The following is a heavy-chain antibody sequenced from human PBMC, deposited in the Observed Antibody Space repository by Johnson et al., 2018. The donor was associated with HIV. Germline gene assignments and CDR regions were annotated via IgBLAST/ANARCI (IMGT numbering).Heavy chain of an antibody. CDR2: ISYDGSNK. Sequence: QVQLVESGGGLVKPGGSLRLSCAASGFTFSSYAMHWVRQAPGKGLEWVAVISYDGSNKYYADSVKGRFTISRDNSKNTLYLQMNSLRAEDTAVYYCGGSYYYDSSGYYARNAFDIWGQGTMVTVSS. D-gene: IGHD3-22*01. CDR3: GGSYYYDSSGYYARNAFDI. J-gene: IGHJ3*02. CDR1: GFTFSSYA. V-gene: IGHV3-30*04.